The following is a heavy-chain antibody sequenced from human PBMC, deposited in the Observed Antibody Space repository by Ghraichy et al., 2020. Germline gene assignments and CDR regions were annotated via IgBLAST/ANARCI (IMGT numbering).Heavy chain of an antibody. CDR2: ISSDSSRI. CDR3: VRADGSGSFYY. CDR1: GFNLGVYT. Sequence: GGSLRLSCATSGFNLGVYTMNWLRWAPNKGLEWVSSISSDSSRIYYTDSLRGQFTISRDNAMNSMYLQMNSLTVEDTAMYYCVRADGSGSFYYWGQGTQVTVSS. D-gene: IGHD3-10*01. V-gene: IGHV3-21*01. J-gene: IGHJ4*02.